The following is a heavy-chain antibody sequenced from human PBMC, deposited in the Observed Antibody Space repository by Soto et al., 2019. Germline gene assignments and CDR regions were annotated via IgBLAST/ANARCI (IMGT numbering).Heavy chain of an antibody. V-gene: IGHV1-69*13. CDR1: GGTFSSYA. Sequence: GASVKVFCKASGGTFSSYAISWVRQAPGQGLEWMGGIIPIFGTANYAQKLQSRVTITADESTRTAYMELSSLISEDTAVYYCARGGLGYCSSTSCPQFYGMDVWGQGTTVTVSS. J-gene: IGHJ6*02. CDR2: IIPIFGTA. D-gene: IGHD2-2*01. CDR3: ARGGLGYCSSTSCPQFYGMDV.